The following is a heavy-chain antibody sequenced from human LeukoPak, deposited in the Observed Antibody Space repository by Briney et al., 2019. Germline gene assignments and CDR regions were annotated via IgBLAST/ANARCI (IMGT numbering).Heavy chain of an antibody. CDR3: AHRLITMIRGVPSGFWDY. CDR1: EFSLSTSGVG. CDR2: IFWDDDK. V-gene: IGHV2-5*02. Sequence: SGPTLVKPTQTLTLTCTFSEFSLSTSGVGVGCIRQPPGKALESLTLIFWDDDKRYSPSLKSRLTITKDTSKNQVVLTMTNMNPVDTATYYCAHRLITMIRGVPSGFWDYWGQGTLVTVSS. J-gene: IGHJ4*02. D-gene: IGHD3-10*01.